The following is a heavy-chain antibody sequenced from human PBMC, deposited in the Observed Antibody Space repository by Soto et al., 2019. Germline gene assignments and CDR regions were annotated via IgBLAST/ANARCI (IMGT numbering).Heavy chain of an antibody. Sequence: SQTLSLTCAISGDSVSSNSAAWNWIRQSPSRGLEWLGRTYYRSKWYNDYAVSVKSRITINPDTSKNQFSLKLSSVTAADTAVYYCARGSYYYYGMDVWGQGTTVTVSS. CDR3: ARGSYYYYGMDV. V-gene: IGHV6-1*01. J-gene: IGHJ6*02. CDR1: GDSVSSNSAA. CDR2: TYYRSKWYN.